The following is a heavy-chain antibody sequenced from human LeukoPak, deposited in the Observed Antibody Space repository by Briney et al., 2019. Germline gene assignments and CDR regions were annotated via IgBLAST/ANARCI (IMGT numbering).Heavy chain of an antibody. D-gene: IGHD1-26*01. CDR2: ISGSGGST. J-gene: IGHJ4*02. CDR3: AKKWGVGTTTLDYFDY. V-gene: IGHV3-23*01. CDR1: GFTFSSYA. Sequence: GGSLRLSCAASGFTFSSYAMSWVRQAPGKGLESVSGISGSGGSTYYADSVKGRFTISRDNSKNTLYLQMNSLTDEDTAVYYCAKKWGVGTTTLDYFDYWGQGTLVTVSS.